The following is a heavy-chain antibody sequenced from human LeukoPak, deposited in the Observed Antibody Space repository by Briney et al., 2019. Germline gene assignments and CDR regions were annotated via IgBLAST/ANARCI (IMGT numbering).Heavy chain of an antibody. CDR3: ATEGTYYYGMDV. Sequence: PGGSLRLSCAASGFTFSSYCMNWVRQAPGKGLEWVSSISSSSSYIYYADSVKGRFTISRDNAKNSLYLQMNSLRAEDTAVYYCATEGTYYYGMDVWGKGTTVTVSS. J-gene: IGHJ6*04. V-gene: IGHV3-21*01. CDR1: GFTFSSYC. CDR2: ISSSSSYI. D-gene: IGHD3-10*01.